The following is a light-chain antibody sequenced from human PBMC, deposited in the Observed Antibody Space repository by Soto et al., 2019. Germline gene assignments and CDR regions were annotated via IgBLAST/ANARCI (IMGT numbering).Light chain of an antibody. Sequence: IVVSHSGVTLSLSPGERPTLSCRASQSVSHHYLAWYQQKPGQAPRLLIYGAYNRATGIPDRFSGSGSGTEFTLTISGLQPDDFATYHCQQFNSYPTTFGQGTRLEIK. J-gene: IGKJ5*01. CDR1: QSVSHHY. CDR3: QQFNSYPTT. CDR2: GAY. V-gene: IGKV3-20*01.